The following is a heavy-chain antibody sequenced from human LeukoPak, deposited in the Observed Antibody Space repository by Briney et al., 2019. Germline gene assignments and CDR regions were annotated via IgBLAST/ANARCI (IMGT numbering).Heavy chain of an antibody. CDR3: AKGYYYGSGSYSTFDY. V-gene: IGHV3-23*01. D-gene: IGHD3-10*01. J-gene: IGHJ4*02. CDR1: GFTFSSHA. CDR2: ISGSGGST. Sequence: PGGSLSLSCAASGFTFSSHALSWLRQAPGKGLEWVSTISGSGGSTYYADSVKGRFTISRDNSKNTLYVQMSSLRADDTAVYYCAKGYYYGSGSYSTFDYWGQGTLVTVSS.